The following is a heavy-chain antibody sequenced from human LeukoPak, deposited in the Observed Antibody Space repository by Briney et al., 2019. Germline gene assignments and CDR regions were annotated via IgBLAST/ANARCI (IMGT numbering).Heavy chain of an antibody. CDR1: GFTFSSYS. CDR3: AKDLGRGELERYFDY. V-gene: IGHV3-23*01. J-gene: IGHJ4*02. D-gene: IGHD1-1*01. CDR2: ISGSGGST. Sequence: GGSLRLSCAASGFTFSSYSMNWVRQAPGKGLEWVSAISGSGGSTYYADSVKGRFTISRDNSKNTLYLQMNSLRVEDTAVYYCAKDLGRGELERYFDYWGQGTLVTVSS.